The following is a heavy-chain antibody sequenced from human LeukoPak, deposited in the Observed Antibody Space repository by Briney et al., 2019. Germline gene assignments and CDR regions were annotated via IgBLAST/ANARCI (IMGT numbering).Heavy chain of an antibody. J-gene: IGHJ4*02. D-gene: IGHD6-6*01. CDR1: GFTFSDYY. CDR3: ARDAYSSSPWYYFDY. V-gene: IGHV3-11*04. Sequence: GGSLRLSCAASGFTFSDYYMSWIRQAPGKGLEWVSYISSSGSTIYYADSVKGRFTISRDNAKNSLYLQMNSLRAEDTAVYYCARDAYSSSPWYYFDYWGQGTLVTVSS. CDR2: ISSSGSTI.